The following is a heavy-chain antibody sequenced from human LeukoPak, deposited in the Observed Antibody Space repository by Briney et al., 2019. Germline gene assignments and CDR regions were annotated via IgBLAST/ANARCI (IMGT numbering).Heavy chain of an antibody. CDR1: GGPISSYY. V-gene: IGHV4-59*08. D-gene: IGHD2-8*01. J-gene: IGHJ4*02. Sequence: SETLSLTCTVSGGPISSYYWSWIRQPPGKGLEWIGYIYNSGSTNYNPSLKSRVTISVDTSKNQFSLKLSSVTAADTAVYYCARQEKGWSKVDYWGQGTLVTVSS. CDR3: ARQEKGWSKVDY. CDR2: IYNSGST.